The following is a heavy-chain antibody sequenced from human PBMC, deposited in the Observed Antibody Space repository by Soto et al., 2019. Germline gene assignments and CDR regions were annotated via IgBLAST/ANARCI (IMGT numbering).Heavy chain of an antibody. CDR2: IIPIFGTA. CDR1: GGTFSSYA. CDR3: ARGGYCSSTSCYGWFDP. J-gene: IGHJ5*02. Sequence: SVKVSWKASGGTFSSYAISWVRQAPGQGLEWMGGIIPIFGTANYAQKLQGRVTITADESTSTAYMELSSLRSEDTAAYYCARGGYCSSTSCYGWFDPWGQGTLVTVSS. D-gene: IGHD2-2*01. V-gene: IGHV1-69*13.